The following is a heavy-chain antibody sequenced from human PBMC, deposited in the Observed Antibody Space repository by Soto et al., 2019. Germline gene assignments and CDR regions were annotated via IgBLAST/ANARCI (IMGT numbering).Heavy chain of an antibody. CDR3: ARHYSSAWYKVDH. D-gene: IGHD6-13*01. CDR1: GGSMSSYY. CDR2: VYYGGST. J-gene: IGHJ4*02. V-gene: IGHV4-59*01. Sequence: SETLSLTCTVSGGSMSSYYWSWIRQPPGKGLEWIGYVYYGGSTNYNPSLKSRVTISVDTSKNQFSLKLSSVTAADTAVYYCARHYSSAWYKVDHWGQGALVTVSS.